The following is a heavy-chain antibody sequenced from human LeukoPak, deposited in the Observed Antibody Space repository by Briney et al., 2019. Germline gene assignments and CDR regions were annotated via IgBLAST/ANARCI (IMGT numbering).Heavy chain of an antibody. CDR2: IYYSGST. D-gene: IGHD3-3*01. V-gene: IGHV4-39*01. J-gene: IGHJ4*02. CDR1: GGSISSSSYY. CDR3: ANAGAYYNFWSGYSGEQFDY. Sequence: SEALSLTCTVSGGSISSSSYYWGWIRQPPWKGLGWIGNIYYSGSTYYNPSLKSRLTISVDTSKNQFSLRLNSVTAADTAVYYCANAGAYYNFWSGYSGEQFDYWGQGTLVTVTS.